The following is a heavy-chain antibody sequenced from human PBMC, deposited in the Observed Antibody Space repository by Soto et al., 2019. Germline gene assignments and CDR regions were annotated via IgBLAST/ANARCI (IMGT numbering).Heavy chain of an antibody. CDR3: ARDLVLRFLEWSLSGAYGMDV. D-gene: IGHD3-3*01. CDR1: GFTFSSYA. J-gene: IGHJ6*02. CDR2: ISYDGSNK. V-gene: IGHV3-30-3*01. Sequence: GGSLRLSCAASGFTFSSYAMHWVRQAPGKGLEWVAVISYDGSNKYYADSVKGRFTISRDNSKNTLYLQMNSLRAEDTAVYYCARDLVLRFLEWSLSGAYGMDVWGQGTTVTVSS.